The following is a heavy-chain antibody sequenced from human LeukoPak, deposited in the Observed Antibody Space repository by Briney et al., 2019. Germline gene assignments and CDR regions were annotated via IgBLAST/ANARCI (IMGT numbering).Heavy chain of an antibody. CDR3: ARRGVDSSGYRDAFDI. Sequence: GESLKISCKASGYSFSSYWIGWVRQTPGKGLEWMGIIYPDDSDTTYSPSFQGQVTISADKSISTAYLQWSSMTAPDTAMYYCARRGVDSSGYRDAFDIWGQGTMVTVSS. D-gene: IGHD3-22*01. CDR2: IYPDDSDT. J-gene: IGHJ3*02. V-gene: IGHV5-51*01. CDR1: GYSFSSYW.